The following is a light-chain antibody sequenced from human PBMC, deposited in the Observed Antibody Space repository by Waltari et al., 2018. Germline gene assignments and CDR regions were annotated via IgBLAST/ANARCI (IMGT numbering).Light chain of an antibody. Sequence: QTVVTQEPSFSVSPGGTVTLTCGLTSGSVSSNYYPSWYQQTPGQAPRTLIYNTTTRSSGVPDRFSGSILGNKAALTITGAQADDECDYYCVLYVGSGIRVFGGGTKLTVL. CDR3: VLYVGSGIRV. V-gene: IGLV8-61*01. CDR1: SGSVSSNYY. CDR2: NTT. J-gene: IGLJ2*01.